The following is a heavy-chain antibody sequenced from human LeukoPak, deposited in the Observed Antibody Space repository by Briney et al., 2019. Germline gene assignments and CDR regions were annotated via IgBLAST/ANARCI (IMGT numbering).Heavy chain of an antibody. CDR2: IYYSGST. D-gene: IGHD3-10*01. Sequence: SETLSLTCTVSGGSISSYYWSWTRQPPGKGLEWIGYIYYSGSTNYNPSLKSRVTISVDTSKNQFSLKLSSVTAADTAVYYCARDSANYYGSGSYPLDPWGQGTLVTVSS. CDR1: GGSISSYY. V-gene: IGHV4-59*01. J-gene: IGHJ5*02. CDR3: ARDSANYYGSGSYPLDP.